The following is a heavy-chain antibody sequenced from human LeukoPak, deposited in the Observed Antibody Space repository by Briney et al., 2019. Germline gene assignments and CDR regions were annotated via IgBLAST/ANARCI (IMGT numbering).Heavy chain of an antibody. V-gene: IGHV1-8*01. Sequence: ASVKVSCKASGYTFTSYDINWVRQATGQGLEWMGWMNANSGNTGYAQKFQGRVTMTRNTSISTAYMELSGLRAEDTAVYYCARCKYSSSWYLLRTKIWFDPWGQGTLVTVSS. CDR2: MNANSGNT. CDR1: GYTFTSYD. J-gene: IGHJ5*02. CDR3: ARCKYSSSWYLLRTKIWFDP. D-gene: IGHD6-13*01.